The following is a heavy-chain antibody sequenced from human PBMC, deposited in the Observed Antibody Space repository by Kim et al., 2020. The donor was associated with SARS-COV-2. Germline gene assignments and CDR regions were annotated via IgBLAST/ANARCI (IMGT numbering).Heavy chain of an antibody. CDR2: LRPSAGST. J-gene: IGHJ4*02. Sequence: ASVKVSCKASGYSFTDYYIHWVRQAPGQGLEWMGILRPSAGSTSHAQKFQGRLTMTSDTSTRTAFMELTSLTSDDTAVYYCAKALGGDDSWGQGTLVTVSS. D-gene: IGHD2-15*01. CDR3: AKALGGDDS. CDR1: GYSFTDYY. V-gene: IGHV1-46*01.